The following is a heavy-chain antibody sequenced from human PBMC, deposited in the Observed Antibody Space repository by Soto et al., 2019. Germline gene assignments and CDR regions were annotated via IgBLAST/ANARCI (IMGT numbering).Heavy chain of an antibody. D-gene: IGHD3-3*01. CDR3: ARSLRFGRFDP. CDR1: GGSISTSSYY. V-gene: IGHV4-39*02. CDR2: IYYTGTT. Sequence: SETLSLTCTVSGGSISTSSYYWGWIRQSPGTGLEWIGSIYYTGTTYYNPSLQSRVTISVDTSKNHFYLKVSSVTAADTAVYFCARSLRFGRFDPWGQGTLVTVS. J-gene: IGHJ5*02.